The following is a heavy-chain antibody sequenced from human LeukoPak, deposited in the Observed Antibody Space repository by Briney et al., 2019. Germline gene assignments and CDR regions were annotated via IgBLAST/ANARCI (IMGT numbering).Heavy chain of an antibody. J-gene: IGHJ4*02. CDR1: GGSISSGGYY. CDR3: WTYYDFWSGYYTGHDY. Sequence: SETLSLTCTVSGGSISSGGYYWGWIRQPPGKGLEWIGSIYYSGSTYYNPSLKSRVTISVDTSKNQFSLKLSSVTAADTAVYYCWTYYDFWSGYYTGHDYWGQGTLVTVSS. V-gene: IGHV4-39*01. CDR2: IYYSGST. D-gene: IGHD3-3*01.